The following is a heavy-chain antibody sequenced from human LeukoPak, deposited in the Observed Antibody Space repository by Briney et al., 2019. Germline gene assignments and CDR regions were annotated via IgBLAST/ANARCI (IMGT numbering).Heavy chain of an antibody. CDR2: INSDGSST. V-gene: IGHV3-74*01. CDR3: ARESHDYGDFY. J-gene: IGHJ4*02. Sequence: PGGSLRLSCAASGFTFSSYWMHWVRQAPGKGLVWVSRINSDGSSTSYADSVKGRFTISRDNAKNTLYLQMNSLRAEDTAVYYCARESHDYGDFYWGQGTLVTASS. D-gene: IGHD4-17*01. CDR1: GFTFSSYW.